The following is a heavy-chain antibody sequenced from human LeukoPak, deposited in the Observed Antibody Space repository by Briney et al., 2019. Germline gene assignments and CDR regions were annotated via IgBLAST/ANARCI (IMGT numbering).Heavy chain of an antibody. Sequence: PSETLSLTCTVSGGSISSSSYFWGWIRQPPGKGLEWIGSIYYSGSTYYNPSLKSRVTISVDTSKNQFSLELSSVTAADTAVYYCAREGHVGATFDYWGQGTLVTVSS. CDR1: GGSISSSSYF. J-gene: IGHJ4*02. CDR3: AREGHVGATFDY. CDR2: IYYSGST. D-gene: IGHD1-26*01. V-gene: IGHV4-39*07.